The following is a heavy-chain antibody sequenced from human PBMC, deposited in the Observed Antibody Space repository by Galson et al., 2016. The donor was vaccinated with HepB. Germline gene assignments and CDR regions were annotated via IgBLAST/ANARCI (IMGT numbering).Heavy chain of an antibody. V-gene: IGHV3-74*01. Sequence: SLRLSCAASGFIFSSYWVHWVRQAPGKGLVWVSRINPYGNGTNYADSVKGRFTMSRDNAKNTLFLQMDSLKAEDTAVYYCARSVNGSFDYWGQGTLVTVSS. CDR1: GFIFSSYW. CDR2: INPYGNGT. CDR3: ARSVNGSFDY. J-gene: IGHJ4*02. D-gene: IGHD1-1*01.